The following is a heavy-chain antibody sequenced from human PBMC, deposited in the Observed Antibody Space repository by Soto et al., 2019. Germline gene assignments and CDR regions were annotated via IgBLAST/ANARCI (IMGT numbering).Heavy chain of an antibody. V-gene: IGHV3-33*01. CDR1: GFTFSSYG. Sequence: GGSLRLSCAASGFTFSSYGMHWVRQAPGKGLEWVAVIWYDGSNKYYADSVKGRFTISRDNSKNTLYLQMNSLRAEDTAVYYCARDYGSGTNFDYWGQGTLVTVSS. D-gene: IGHD3-10*01. CDR3: ARDYGSGTNFDY. CDR2: IWYDGSNK. J-gene: IGHJ4*02.